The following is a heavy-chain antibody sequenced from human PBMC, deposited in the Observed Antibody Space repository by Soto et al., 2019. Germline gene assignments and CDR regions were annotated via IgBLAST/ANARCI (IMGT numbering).Heavy chain of an antibody. CDR2: INPNSGGT. Sequence: QVQLVQSGAEVKKPGASVRVSCKASGYTFTGYYMHWVRQAPGQGLEWMGWINPNSGGTNYAQKFQGRVTMTRDTSISTAYMELSRLRSDDTAVYYCARDGSRGYCSSTSCYTDGYYGMDVWGQGTTVTVSS. CDR1: GYTFTGYY. CDR3: ARDGSRGYCSSTSCYTDGYYGMDV. J-gene: IGHJ6*02. V-gene: IGHV1-2*02. D-gene: IGHD2-2*02.